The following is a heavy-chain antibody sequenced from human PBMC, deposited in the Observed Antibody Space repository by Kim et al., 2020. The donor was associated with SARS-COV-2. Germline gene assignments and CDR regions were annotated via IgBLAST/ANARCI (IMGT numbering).Heavy chain of an antibody. CDR3: ARLVRGSYIEYYFDY. J-gene: IGHJ4*02. CDR1: GGSISSSSYY. Sequence: SETLSLTCTVSGGSISSSSYYWGWIRQPPGKGLEWIGSIYYSGSTYYNPSLKSRVTISVDTSKNQFSLKLSSVTAADTAVYYCARLVRGSYIEYYFDYWGQGTLVTVSS. D-gene: IGHD1-26*01. CDR2: IYYSGST. V-gene: IGHV4-39*01.